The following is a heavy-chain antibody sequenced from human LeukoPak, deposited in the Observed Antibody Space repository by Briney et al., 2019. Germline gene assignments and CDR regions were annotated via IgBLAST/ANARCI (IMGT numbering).Heavy chain of an antibody. CDR3: ARGDLLTGYYLYSLDC. CDR2: INLNTGAT. D-gene: IGHD3-9*01. J-gene: IGHJ4*02. Sequence: ASVKVSCKASGYTFTDYYMLWVRQAPGQGLEWMGWINLNTGATNYAQKFQGRVTMIRDTSISTAFMELSSLRSDDTALYYCARGDLLTGYYLYSLDCWGQGTLVTVSS. CDR1: GYTFTDYY. V-gene: IGHV1-2*02.